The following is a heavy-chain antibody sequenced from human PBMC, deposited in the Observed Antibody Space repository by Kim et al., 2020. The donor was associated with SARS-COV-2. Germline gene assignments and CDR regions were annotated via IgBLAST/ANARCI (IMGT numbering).Heavy chain of an antibody. D-gene: IGHD2-15*01. Sequence: GGSLRLSCAASGFTFSNAWMSWVRQAPGKGLEWVGRIKSKTDGGTTDYAAPVKGRFTISRDDSKNTLYLQMNSLKTEDTAVYYCTTGCGGSCYSTVDYWGQGTLVTVSS. CDR2: IKSKTDGGTT. CDR1: GFTFSNAW. J-gene: IGHJ4*02. V-gene: IGHV3-15*01. CDR3: TTGCGGSCYSTVDY.